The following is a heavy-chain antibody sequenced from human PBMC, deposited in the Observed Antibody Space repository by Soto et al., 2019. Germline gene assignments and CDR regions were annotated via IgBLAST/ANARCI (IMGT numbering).Heavy chain of an antibody. CDR1: GGSISSYY. J-gene: IGHJ4*02. CDR2: IYYSGST. V-gene: IGHV4-59*01. D-gene: IGHD3-10*01. Sequence: SETLSLTCTVSGGSISSYYWSWIRQPPGKGLEWIGYIYYSGSTNYNPSLKSRVTISVDTSKNQFSLKLSSVTAADTAVYYYARQYYYGSGSFLYFDYWGQGTLVTVSS. CDR3: ARQYYYGSGSFLYFDY.